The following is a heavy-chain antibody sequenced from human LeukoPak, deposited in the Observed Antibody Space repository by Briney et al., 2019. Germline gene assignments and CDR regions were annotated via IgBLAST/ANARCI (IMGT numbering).Heavy chain of an antibody. J-gene: IGHJ3*02. Sequence: GGSLTLSCAASGFTFSSYAMHWIRQAPGKGLEWVAVISYDGSNKYYADSVKGRFTISRDNSKNTLHLQMNSLRAEDTAVYYCARDRYSSGNDAFDIWGQGTMVTVSS. D-gene: IGHD6-19*01. CDR1: GFTFSSYA. V-gene: IGHV3-30-3*01. CDR2: ISYDGSNK. CDR3: ARDRYSSGNDAFDI.